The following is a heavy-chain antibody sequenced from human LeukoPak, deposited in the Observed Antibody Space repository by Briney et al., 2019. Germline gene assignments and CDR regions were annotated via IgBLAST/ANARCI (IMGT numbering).Heavy chain of an antibody. CDR2: ISAYNGNT. CDR3: ASSIAVAGTVWLDP. D-gene: IGHD6-19*01. V-gene: IGHV1-18*01. Sequence: GASVKVSCKASGYTFTSYGISWVRQAPGQGLEWMGGISAYNGNTNYAQKLQGRVTMTTDTSTSTAYMELRSLRSDDTAVYYCASSIAVAGTVWLDPWGQGTLVTVSS. CDR1: GYTFTSYG. J-gene: IGHJ5*02.